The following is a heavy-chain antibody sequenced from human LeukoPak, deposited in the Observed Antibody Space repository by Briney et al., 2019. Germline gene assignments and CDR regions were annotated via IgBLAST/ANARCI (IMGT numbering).Heavy chain of an antibody. Sequence: GGSLSLSCAASGFTFDDYAMHWVRQAPGKGLECISGISWNSGNIGYADSVKGRFTNSRDNAKNSLYLQMDSLRPEDTALYYCAKHKRVATGTGGFDYWGQGTLVTVSS. V-gene: IGHV3-9*01. J-gene: IGHJ4*02. CDR1: GFTFDDYA. CDR2: ISWNSGNI. D-gene: IGHD6-13*01. CDR3: AKHKRVATGTGGFDY.